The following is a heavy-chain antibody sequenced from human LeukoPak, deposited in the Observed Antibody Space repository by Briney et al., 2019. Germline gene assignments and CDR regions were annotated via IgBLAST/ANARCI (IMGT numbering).Heavy chain of an antibody. Sequence: GESLEFSCKGSGYSFTSYWIGWVRQLPGKGLGWMGIIYAGDSDTRYSTSFQGQVTISADKSISTAYLQWSSLKASDTALYYCARPLAVAGTSWSEIDAFDIWGQGTMVTVSS. CDR3: ARPLAVAGTSWSEIDAFDI. D-gene: IGHD6-19*01. J-gene: IGHJ3*02. V-gene: IGHV5-51*01. CDR2: IYAGDSDT. CDR1: GYSFTSYW.